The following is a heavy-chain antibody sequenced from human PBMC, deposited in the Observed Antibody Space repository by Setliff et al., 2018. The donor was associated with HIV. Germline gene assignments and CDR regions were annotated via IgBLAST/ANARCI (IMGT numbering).Heavy chain of an antibody. V-gene: IGHV1-69*13. J-gene: IGHJ5*01. CDR3: ARGGPQGELLDS. CDR1: GGTFSSYA. Sequence: SVKVSCKASGGTFSSYAISWVRQAPGQGLEWMGGIMPIFGTPIYAQKFQGRVSITAHESTTTSYMELTSLRSEDTAIYYCARGGPQGELLDSWGLGTPVTVSS. D-gene: IGHD1-7*01. CDR2: IMPIFGTP.